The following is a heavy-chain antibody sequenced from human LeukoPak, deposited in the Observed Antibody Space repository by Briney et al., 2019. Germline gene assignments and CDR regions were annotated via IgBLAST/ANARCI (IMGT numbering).Heavy chain of an antibody. CDR3: AKARSGDLSTRYFDY. CDR1: GFTFSSYG. V-gene: IGHV3-30*18. Sequence: GGSLRLSCAASGFTFSSYGMHWVRQAPGKGLEWVAVISYDGSNKYYADSVKGRFTISRDNSKNTLYLQMNSLRAEDTAVYYCAKARSGDLSTRYFDYWGQGTLVTVSS. J-gene: IGHJ4*02. CDR2: ISYDGSNK. D-gene: IGHD7-27*01.